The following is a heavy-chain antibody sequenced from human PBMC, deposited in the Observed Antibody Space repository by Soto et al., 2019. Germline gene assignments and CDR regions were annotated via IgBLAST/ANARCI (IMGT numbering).Heavy chain of an antibody. D-gene: IGHD5-18*01. CDR3: ARVTGYSYGYASDDAFDI. CDR1: GYTFTSYG. J-gene: IGHJ3*02. CDR2: ISAYNGNT. V-gene: IGHV1-18*01. Sequence: QVQLVQSGAEVKKPGASVKVSCKASGYTFTSYGISWVRQAPGQGLEWMGWISAYNGNTNYAQKLQGRVTMTTDTSTSTAYVELRSLRSDDTAVYYCARVTGYSYGYASDDAFDIWGQGTMVTVSS.